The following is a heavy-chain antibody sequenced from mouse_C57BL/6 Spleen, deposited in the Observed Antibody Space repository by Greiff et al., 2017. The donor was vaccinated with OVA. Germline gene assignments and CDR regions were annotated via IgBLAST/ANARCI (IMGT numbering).Heavy chain of an antibody. CDR2: IDPSDSFT. Sequence: VQLQQPGAELVMPGASVKLSCKASGYTFPSYWMHWVKQRPGQGLEWIGEIDPSDSFTNYHQKFKGKSTLTVDKSSSTAYMQLSSLTSEDSAVYYCARYYGSSYLLDYWGQGTTLTVSS. V-gene: IGHV1-69*01. CDR3: ARYYGSSYLLDY. CDR1: GYTFPSYW. J-gene: IGHJ2*01. D-gene: IGHD1-1*01.